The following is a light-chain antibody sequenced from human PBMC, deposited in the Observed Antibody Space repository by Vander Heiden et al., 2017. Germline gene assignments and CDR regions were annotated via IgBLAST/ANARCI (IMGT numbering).Light chain of an antibody. V-gene: IGLV1-40*01. CDR1: SSNIGAGYG. CDR2: GNT. CDR3: QSYDSSLSVV. J-gene: IGLJ2*01. Sequence: QSVLTQPPSVSGAPGPRIIISCTGRSSNIGAGYGVHWYQQLPGTASKLLIYGNTNRPSGVPDRFSGSKSGTSASLAITGLQAEDEADYYCQSYDSSLSVVFGGGTKLTVL.